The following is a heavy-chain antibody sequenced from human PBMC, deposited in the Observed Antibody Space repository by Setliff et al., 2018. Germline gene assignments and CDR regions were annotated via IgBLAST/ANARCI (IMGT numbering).Heavy chain of an antibody. Sequence: GGSLRLSCETSGFSFGAFTMNWVRQAPGKGLEWVSGINSDGSSTSYADSVKGRFTISRDNAQNSLYLQMNNLRAEDTAVYFCAKVRSSGWEEPDYWGQGTLVTVSS. D-gene: IGHD6-19*01. J-gene: IGHJ4*02. CDR2: INSDGSST. V-gene: IGHV3-74*01. CDR3: AKVRSSGWEEPDY. CDR1: GFSFGAFT.